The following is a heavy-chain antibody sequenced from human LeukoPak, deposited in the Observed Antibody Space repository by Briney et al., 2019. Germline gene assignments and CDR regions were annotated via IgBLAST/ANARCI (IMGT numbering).Heavy chain of an antibody. CDR2: ISWNSGSI. CDR1: GFTFSTYA. D-gene: IGHD5-18*01. CDR3: AKVYGGYSYGLDY. V-gene: IGHV3-9*01. J-gene: IGHJ4*02. Sequence: GGSLRLSCGASGFTFSTYAMHWVRQAPGKGLEWVSGISWNSGSIGYADSVKGRFTISRDNAKNSLYLQMNSLRAEDTALYYCAKVYGGYSYGLDYWGQGTLVTVSS.